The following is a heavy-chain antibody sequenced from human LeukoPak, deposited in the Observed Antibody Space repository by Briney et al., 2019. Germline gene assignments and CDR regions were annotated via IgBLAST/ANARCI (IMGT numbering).Heavy chain of an antibody. V-gene: IGHV3-7*01. CDR2: INQDGTEK. CDR1: GFTFTSHW. CDR3: RGHLDP. Sequence: PGGSLRLSCVASGFTFTSHWMSWVRQAPGMGLEWVANINQDGTEKPYVDSVKGRFTISRDNAKNSQYLHMNRLRAEDTAVYCARGHLDPWGQGNLVTVSS. J-gene: IGHJ5*02.